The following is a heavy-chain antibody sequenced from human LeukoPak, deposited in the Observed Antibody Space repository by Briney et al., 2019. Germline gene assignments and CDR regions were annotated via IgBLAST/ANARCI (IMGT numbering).Heavy chain of an antibody. J-gene: IGHJ4*02. CDR3: ARDRPTGASRVFVVQ. Sequence: GVSLRLSCTASGFTFSSYAMTWVRQAPGKGLEWVSSMSSGSRYLYYADSVRGRFTISRDNAKNSLYLVMNSLRAEDTAIYYCARDRPTGASRVFVVQWGQGTLVTVSS. D-gene: IGHD3-3*01. CDR2: MSSGSRYL. CDR1: GFTFSSYA. V-gene: IGHV3-21*01.